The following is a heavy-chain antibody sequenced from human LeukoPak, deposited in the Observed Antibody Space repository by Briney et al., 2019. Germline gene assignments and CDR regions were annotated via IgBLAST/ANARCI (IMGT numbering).Heavy chain of an antibody. Sequence: GGSLRLSCAASVFRFSEYAIHWVRQAPGKGLQWLAVISGDGSHQYYRDSVRDRFTISRDNSKNMVYLQMNRLSSEDTALYYCAKEDYSHSQIDYCGHGTLVTVS. CDR1: VFRFSEYA. CDR2: ISGDGSHQ. J-gene: IGHJ4*01. D-gene: IGHD4-11*01. V-gene: IGHV3-30*18. CDR3: AKEDYSHSQIDY.